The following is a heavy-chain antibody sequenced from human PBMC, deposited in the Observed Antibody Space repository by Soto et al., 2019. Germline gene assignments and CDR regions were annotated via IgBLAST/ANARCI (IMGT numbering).Heavy chain of an antibody. Sequence: LRLSCAASGFTFSNYVMGWVRQAPGKGLEWVSGISGSGDNTNYADSVKGRFTISRDNSKNTLYLQMNRLRAEDTAVYYCAKGGLIRRXDSWGRGTLVTVSS. V-gene: IGHV3-23*01. J-gene: IGHJ4*02. CDR3: AKGGLIRRXDS. D-gene: IGHD3-10*01. CDR1: GFTFSNYV. CDR2: ISGSGDNT.